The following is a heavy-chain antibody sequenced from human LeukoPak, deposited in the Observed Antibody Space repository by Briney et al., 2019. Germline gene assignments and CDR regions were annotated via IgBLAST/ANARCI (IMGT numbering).Heavy chain of an antibody. J-gene: IGHJ4*02. CDR2: INTDGTVT. D-gene: IGHD6-19*01. CDR1: GFTFSKYW. V-gene: IGHV3-74*01. CDR3: ATKQWLAPPPDS. Sequence: PGGSLRLSCAASGFTFSKYWMLWVRHAPGKGLESVSRINTDGTVTTYADSVKGRFTVPCDNADNTMFLQLISVRYEDTAVYYCATKQWLAPPPDSWGQGTPVTVSS.